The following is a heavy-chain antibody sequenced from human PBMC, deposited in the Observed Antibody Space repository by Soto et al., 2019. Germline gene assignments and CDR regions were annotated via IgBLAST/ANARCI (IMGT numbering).Heavy chain of an antibody. Sequence: SETLSLTCTVSGGSISSGGYYWSWIRQHPGKGLEWLGYIYYSGSTYYNPSLKSRVTISVDTSKNQFSLKLSSVTAADTAVYYCARDYLGGGFCSGSYYYYGMDVWGQGTTVTVSS. V-gene: IGHV4-31*03. CDR2: IYYSGST. CDR1: GGSISSGGYY. CDR3: ARDYLGGGFCSGSYYYYGMDV. D-gene: IGHD3-3*01. J-gene: IGHJ6*02.